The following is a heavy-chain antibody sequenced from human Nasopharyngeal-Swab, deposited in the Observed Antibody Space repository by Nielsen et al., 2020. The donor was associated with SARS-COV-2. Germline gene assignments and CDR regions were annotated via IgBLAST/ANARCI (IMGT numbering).Heavy chain of an antibody. Sequence: GGSLRLSCAASGFTFSNYAMTWVRQAPGRGLEWVSSISGSGAHTYYADSVKGRFTISRDNSKNTVFLQMNSLRAEDTALFFCAKDGGGWLTSGCYYFDFWGQGSQVTVSS. J-gene: IGHJ4*02. CDR1: GFTFSNYA. V-gene: IGHV3-23*01. CDR2: ISGSGAHT. D-gene: IGHD6-19*01. CDR3: AKDGGGWLTSGCYYFDF.